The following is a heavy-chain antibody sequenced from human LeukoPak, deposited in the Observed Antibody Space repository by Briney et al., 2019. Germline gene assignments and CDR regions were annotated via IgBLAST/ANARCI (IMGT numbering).Heavy chain of an antibody. V-gene: IGHV1-46*01. J-gene: IGHJ5*02. CDR2: INPSGGST. D-gene: IGHD6-13*01. Sequence: ASVKVSCKASGYTFTSYYMHWVRQAPGQGLEGMGIINPSGGSTSYAQKFQGRVTMTRDTSTSTVYMELSSLRSEDTAVYYCVKSAAAKAWLDPWGQGTLVTVSS. CDR3: VKSAAAKAWLDP. CDR1: GYTFTSYY.